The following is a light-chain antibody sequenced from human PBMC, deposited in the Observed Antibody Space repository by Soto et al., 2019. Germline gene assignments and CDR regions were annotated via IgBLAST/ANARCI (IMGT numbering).Light chain of an antibody. Sequence: DIQMTQSPSSLSVSVGGRVTITCRASQSINSYLNWYQQKPGKAPKVLIYAASSLQTGVPSRFSGSGSGTDLTLTISSLKPEDFATYYCQQSFNIPKNFGQGTKMEIK. J-gene: IGKJ2*01. V-gene: IGKV1-39*01. CDR2: AAS. CDR3: QQSFNIPKN. CDR1: QSINSY.